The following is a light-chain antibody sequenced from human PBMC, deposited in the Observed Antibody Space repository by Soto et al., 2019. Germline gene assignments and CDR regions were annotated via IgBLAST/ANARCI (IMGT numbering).Light chain of an antibody. Sequence: DVVMTQSPLSLPVTLGQPASISCRSSQSLVHSDGNTYLHWFQQRPGQSPRRLIYKVSIRDSGVPDRFCGSGSGTNCTLKISTVEAEDVGVYYGMEGTHWCPFTFGQGTKLEIK. CDR3: MEGTHWCPFT. CDR1: QSLVHSDGNTY. J-gene: IGKJ2*01. CDR2: KVS. V-gene: IGKV2-30*02.